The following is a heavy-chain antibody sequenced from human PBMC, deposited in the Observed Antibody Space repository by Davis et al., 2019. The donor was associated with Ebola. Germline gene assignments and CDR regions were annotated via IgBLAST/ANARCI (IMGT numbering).Heavy chain of an antibody. J-gene: IGHJ4*02. V-gene: IGHV5-51*01. Sequence: GGSLRLSCKGSGYSFTTYWIGWVRHMPGKGLEWMGIIYPGDSDTRYSPSFRGQVTISADKSISTAYLQWSRLKASDTAIYYCARGTNAYNPGGYFDSWGQGTLVTVSS. CDR2: IYPGDSDT. D-gene: IGHD5-24*01. CDR1: GYSFTTYW. CDR3: ARGTNAYNPGGYFDS.